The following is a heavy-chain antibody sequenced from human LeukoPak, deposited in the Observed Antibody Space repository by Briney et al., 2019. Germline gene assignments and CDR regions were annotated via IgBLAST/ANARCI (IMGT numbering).Heavy chain of an antibody. CDR3: ARVGTFRYYDFWSGQPPYYFDY. V-gene: IGHV4-59*01. J-gene: IGHJ4*02. CDR2: IYYSGST. D-gene: IGHD3-3*01. Sequence: PSETLSLTCTVSGGSISSYYWSWIRQPPGKGLEWIGYIYYSGSTNYNPSLKSRDTISVDTSKNQFSLKLSSVTAADTAVYYCARVGTFRYYDFWSGQPPYYFDYWGQGTLVTVSS. CDR1: GGSISSYY.